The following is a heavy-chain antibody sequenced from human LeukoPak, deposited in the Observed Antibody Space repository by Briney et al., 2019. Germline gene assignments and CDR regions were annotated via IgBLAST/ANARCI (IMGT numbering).Heavy chain of an antibody. V-gene: IGHV3-23*01. D-gene: IGHD6-13*01. CDR2: ISGSGDST. CDR1: GFTLNNYA. J-gene: IGHJ4*02. CDR3: AKSRIAAAGCFDY. Sequence: GGSLRLSCAASGFTLNNYAMSWARQAPGKGLEWVSAISGSGDSTYYADSVKGRFTISRDNSKNTLYLQMNSLRAEDTAVYSCAKSRIAAAGCFDYWGQGTLVTVSS.